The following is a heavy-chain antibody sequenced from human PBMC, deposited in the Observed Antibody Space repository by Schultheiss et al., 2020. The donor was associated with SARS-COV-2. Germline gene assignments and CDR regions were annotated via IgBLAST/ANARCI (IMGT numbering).Heavy chain of an antibody. CDR2: ISSSSSTI. CDR1: GFTVSSNY. Sequence: GESLKISCAASGFTVSSNYMSWVRQAPGKGLEWVSYISSSSSTIYYADSVKGRFTISRDNSKNTLYLQMNSLRAEDTAVYYCASPIEDYDIALDYWGQGTLVTVSS. V-gene: IGHV3-48*01. CDR3: ASPIEDYDIALDY. D-gene: IGHD3-9*01. J-gene: IGHJ4*02.